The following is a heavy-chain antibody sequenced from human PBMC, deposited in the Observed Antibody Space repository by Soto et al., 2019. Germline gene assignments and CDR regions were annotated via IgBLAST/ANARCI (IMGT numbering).Heavy chain of an antibody. J-gene: IGHJ4*02. D-gene: IGHD2-15*01. CDR2: IYYSGST. Sequence: SETLSLTCTVSGGSVNSDNYYWSWIRQPPGKGLEWIGNIYYSGSTKYNPSLKSRLTISVDTSKKQFSLKVNSVTAADTAVYYCAAMLRNKYVNFDYWGQGILVTVSS. CDR1: GGSVNSDNYY. CDR3: AAMLRNKYVNFDY. V-gene: IGHV4-61*01.